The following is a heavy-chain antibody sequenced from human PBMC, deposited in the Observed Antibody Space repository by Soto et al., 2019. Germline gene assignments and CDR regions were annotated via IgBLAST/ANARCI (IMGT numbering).Heavy chain of an antibody. CDR2: IYYSGST. V-gene: IGHV4-39*01. J-gene: IGHJ4*02. CDR3: ARLGLLRKGSFDY. CDR1: GGSISSSSYY. D-gene: IGHD3-22*01. Sequence: SETLSLTCTVSGGSISSSSYYWGWIRQPPGKGLEWIGGIYYSGSTYYNPSLKSRVTISVDTSKNQFSLKLSSVTAADTAVYYCARLGLLRKGSFDYWGQGTLVTVSS.